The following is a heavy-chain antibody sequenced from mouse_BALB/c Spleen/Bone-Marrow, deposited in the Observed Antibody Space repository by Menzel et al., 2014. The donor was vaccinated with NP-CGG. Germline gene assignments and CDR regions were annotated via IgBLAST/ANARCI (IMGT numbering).Heavy chain of an antibody. D-gene: IGHD1-2*01. CDR2: ISNGGGTT. J-gene: IGHJ3*01. V-gene: IGHV5-12-2*01. Sequence: EVQGVESGGGLVQPGGSLKLSCAASGLTFXNYTMSWIRQTPEKRLEWVAYISNGGGTTYYPDTVKGRFTISRGNAKNTLYLQMSSLKSEDTAMYYCARRYDYGYGPFAYWGQGTLVTVSA. CDR1: GLTFXNYT. CDR3: ARRYDYGYGPFAY.